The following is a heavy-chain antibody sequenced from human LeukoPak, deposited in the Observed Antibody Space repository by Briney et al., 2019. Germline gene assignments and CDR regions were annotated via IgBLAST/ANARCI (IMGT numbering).Heavy chain of an antibody. J-gene: IGHJ5*02. CDR2: IYYSGST. Sequence: SETLSLTRTVSGGSMSSYYWSWIRQPPGKGLEWIGYIYYSGSTNYNPSLKGRVTISVDTSKNQFSLKLSSVTAADTAVYYCARDSGYCSSTSCPLNWFDPWGQGTLVTVSS. D-gene: IGHD2-2*01. CDR1: GGSMSSYY. V-gene: IGHV4-59*01. CDR3: ARDSGYCSSTSCPLNWFDP.